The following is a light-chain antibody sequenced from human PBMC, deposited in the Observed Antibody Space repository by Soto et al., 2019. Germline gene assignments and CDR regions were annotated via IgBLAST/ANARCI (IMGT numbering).Light chain of an antibody. J-gene: IGKJ4*01. Sequence: EIVLTQSPATLSLSPGDRATLSCRASQSVSSYLAWYQQKPGQAPRLLIYDASSRATGIPARFSGSGSETDFTLTITSLEPEDFAVYYCQQRSNWPSTFGGGTKVEI. CDR2: DAS. V-gene: IGKV3-11*01. CDR1: QSVSSY. CDR3: QQRSNWPST.